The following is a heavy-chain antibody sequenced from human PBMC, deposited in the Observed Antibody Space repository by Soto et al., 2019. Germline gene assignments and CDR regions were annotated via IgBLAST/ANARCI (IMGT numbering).Heavy chain of an antibody. V-gene: IGHV4-31*03. D-gene: IGHD6-13*01. CDR1: GGSISSGGFY. J-gene: IGHJ4*02. CDR3: ARSCGVAAAGRFDW. Sequence: QVQLQESGPGLVKPSQTLSLTCTVSGGSISSGGFYWGWIRQHPGKGLEWIGYLYYSGSTYYNPSLKSRVTISVDTSKNRFSLKWGSVTAADTAVYDCARSCGVAAAGRFDWWAQGTLVTVSP. CDR2: LYYSGST.